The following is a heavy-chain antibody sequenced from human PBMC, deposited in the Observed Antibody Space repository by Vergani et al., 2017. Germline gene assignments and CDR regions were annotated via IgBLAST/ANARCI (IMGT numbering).Heavy chain of an antibody. D-gene: IGHD2-15*01. CDR2: IYSGGST. CDR3: ASGLALDY. Sequence: EVQLVESGGGLVQPGGSLRLSCAASGFTFSSYWMSWVRQAPGKGLEWVSVIYSGGSTYYADSVKGRFTISRDNSKNTLYLQMNSLRAEDTAVYYCASGLALDYWGQGTLVTVSS. J-gene: IGHJ4*02. CDR1: GFTFSSYW. V-gene: IGHV3-66*01.